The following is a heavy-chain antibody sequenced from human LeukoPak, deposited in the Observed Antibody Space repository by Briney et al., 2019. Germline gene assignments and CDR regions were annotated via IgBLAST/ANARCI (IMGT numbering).Heavy chain of an antibody. Sequence: SETLSLTCAVYGGSFSGYYWSWIRQPPGKGLEWIGEINHSGSTNYNPSLKSRVTISVDTSKSQFSLKLSSVTAADTAVYYCARGTQRAARDGRYYYYGMDVWGQGTTVTVSS. CDR2: INHSGST. CDR1: GGSFSGYY. J-gene: IGHJ6*02. V-gene: IGHV4-34*01. D-gene: IGHD6-6*01. CDR3: ARGTQRAARDGRYYYYGMDV.